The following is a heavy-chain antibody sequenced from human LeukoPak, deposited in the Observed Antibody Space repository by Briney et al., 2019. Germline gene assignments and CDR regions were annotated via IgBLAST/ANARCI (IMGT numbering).Heavy chain of an antibody. CDR1: GGSISSYY. CDR3: ARGVGAARPRYYYYYMDV. D-gene: IGHD6-6*01. Sequence: PSETLSLTCTVSGGSISSYYWSWIRQPAGKGLEWIGRIYTSGSTNYNPSLKSRVTMSVDTSKNQFSLMLSSVTAADTAVYYCARGVGAARPRYYYYYMDVWGKGTTVTVSS. V-gene: IGHV4-4*07. J-gene: IGHJ6*03. CDR2: IYTSGST.